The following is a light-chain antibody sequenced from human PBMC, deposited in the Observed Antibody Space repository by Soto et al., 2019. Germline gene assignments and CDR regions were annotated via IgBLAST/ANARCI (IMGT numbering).Light chain of an antibody. CDR1: QSVLYSPNNKNY. J-gene: IGKJ4*01. V-gene: IGKV4-1*01. CDR3: QKYYSSPLT. CDR2: WAS. Sequence: DIVMTQSPDSLPVSLGERATINCKSSQSVLYSPNNKNYLAWYQQKPGQPPNLLISWASTRESGVPDRFSGSGSGTDFTLTISSLQAEDVALYYCQKYYSSPLTFGGGTKVEIK.